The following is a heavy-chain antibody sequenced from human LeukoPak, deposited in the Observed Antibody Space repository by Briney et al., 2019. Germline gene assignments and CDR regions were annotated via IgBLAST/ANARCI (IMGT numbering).Heavy chain of an antibody. Sequence: PSETLSLTCTVSGGSISSSSYYWGWIRQPPGKGLEWIGSIYYSGSTYCNPSLKSRVTISVDTSKNQFSLKLSSVTAADTAVYYCARDWRYSFPFDYWGQGTLVTVSS. J-gene: IGHJ4*02. D-gene: IGHD5-18*01. CDR1: GGSISSSSYY. V-gene: IGHV4-39*07. CDR3: ARDWRYSFPFDY. CDR2: IYYSGST.